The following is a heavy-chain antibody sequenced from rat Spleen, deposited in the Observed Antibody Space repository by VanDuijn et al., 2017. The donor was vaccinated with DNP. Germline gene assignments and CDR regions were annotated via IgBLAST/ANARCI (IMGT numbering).Heavy chain of an antibody. Sequence: EVQLVESGGGLVEPGRSLKLSCAASGFTLSDYYTAWVRQAPTKGLEWVPYISYDGGSYYHGYSVKGRFTISRDIVKNNLYLQMNSLRSEDMATYYCARHVLPLRVWDYWGQGVMVTVSS. V-gene: IGHV5-22*01. CDR2: ISYDGGSY. CDR3: ARHVLPLRVWDY. J-gene: IGHJ2*01. CDR1: GFTLSDYY. D-gene: IGHD1-4*01.